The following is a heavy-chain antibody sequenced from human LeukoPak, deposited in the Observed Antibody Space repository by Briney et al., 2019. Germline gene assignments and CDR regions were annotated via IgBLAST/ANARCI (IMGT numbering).Heavy chain of an antibody. CDR1: GFTFSSYA. CDR3: ARDYCAAAASAEYFQH. Sequence: PGGSLRLSCAASGFTFSSYAMHWVRQAPGKGLEWVAVISSDGSNKYYADSVKGRFTISRDNSKNTLYLQMNSLRAEDTAVYYCARDYCAAAASAEYFQHWGQGTLVTVSS. V-gene: IGHV3-30*04. CDR2: ISSDGSNK. D-gene: IGHD6-13*01. J-gene: IGHJ1*01.